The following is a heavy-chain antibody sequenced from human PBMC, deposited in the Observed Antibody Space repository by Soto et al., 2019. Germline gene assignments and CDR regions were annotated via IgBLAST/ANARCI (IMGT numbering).Heavy chain of an antibody. Sequence: QVQLVESGGGVVQPGTSLRLSCAASGFTFKTHAMHWVRQAPGKGLEWMAVIAYDGNEKFYADSVKGRFTISRDNSKNALYLQISSRRNEDTAVYYCGKDVGDYVPYYYGVDVWGQGTTVTVSS. D-gene: IGHD1-26*01. J-gene: IGHJ6*02. CDR3: GKDVGDYVPYYYGVDV. V-gene: IGHV3-30*18. CDR2: IAYDGNEK. CDR1: GFTFKTHA.